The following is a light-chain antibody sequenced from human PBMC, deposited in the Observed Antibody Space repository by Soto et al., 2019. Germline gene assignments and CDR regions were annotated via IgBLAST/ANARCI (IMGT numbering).Light chain of an antibody. Sequence: QSALTQPRSVSGSPGQSVTISCTGTSSDVGTYDFVSWYQQHPGKAPRLMIFDVSERPSGVPDRFSGSKSCNTASLTISGLQAEDEADYYCCLSAVTVYVFGTGTKLTVL. CDR1: SSDVGTYDF. CDR3: CLSAVTVYV. CDR2: DVS. J-gene: IGLJ1*01. V-gene: IGLV2-11*01.